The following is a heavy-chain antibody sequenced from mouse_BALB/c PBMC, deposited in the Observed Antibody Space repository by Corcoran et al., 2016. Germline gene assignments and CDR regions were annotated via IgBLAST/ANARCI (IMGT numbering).Heavy chain of an antibody. CDR3: AREVPGGNPFDY. Sequence: EVQLQQSGPELVKPGASVKMSCKASGYTFTSYVLHWVKQKPGKGLEWIGYIYPYNDDVRYNEKFRGKATLTSDKSSSTAYMGLSSLTSEDSAVYYCAREVPGGNPFDYWGQGTTLTVSS. J-gene: IGHJ2*01. D-gene: IGHD2-1*01. V-gene: IGHV1S136*01. CDR1: GYTFTSYV. CDR2: IYPYNDDV.